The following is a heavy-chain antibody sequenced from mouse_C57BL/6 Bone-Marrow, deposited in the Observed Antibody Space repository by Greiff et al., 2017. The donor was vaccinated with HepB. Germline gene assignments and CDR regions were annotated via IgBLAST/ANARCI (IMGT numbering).Heavy chain of an antibody. CDR2: ISDGGSYT. CDR3: ARRAYYNYAMDY. D-gene: IGHD2-12*01. Sequence: EVKVEESGGGLVKPGGSLKLSCAASGFTFSSYAMSWVRQTPEKRLEWVATISDGGSYTYYPDNVKGRFTISRDNAKNNLYLQMSHLKSEDTAMYYCARRAYYNYAMDYWGQGTSVTVSS. V-gene: IGHV5-4*03. J-gene: IGHJ4*01. CDR1: GFTFSSYA.